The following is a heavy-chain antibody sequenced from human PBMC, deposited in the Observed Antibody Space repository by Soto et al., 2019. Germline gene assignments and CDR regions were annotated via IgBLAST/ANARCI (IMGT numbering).Heavy chain of an antibody. D-gene: IGHD2-2*01. CDR3: ARLMGYCSSTSCYYYMDV. J-gene: IGHJ6*03. CDR2: ISSNGGST. CDR1: GVTFSSYA. Sequence: GVSLRLSCAASGVTFSSYAMHWVREAPGKGLEYVSAISSNGGSTYYANSVKGRFTISRDNSKNTLYLQMGSLRAEDMAVYYCARLMGYCSSTSCYYYMDVWGKGTTVTVSS. V-gene: IGHV3-64*01.